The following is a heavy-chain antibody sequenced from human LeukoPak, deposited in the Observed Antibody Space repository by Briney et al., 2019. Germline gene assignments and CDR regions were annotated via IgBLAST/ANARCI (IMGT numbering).Heavy chain of an antibody. Sequence: GGSLSLSCAASGFTVSSNYMSWVRHAPGKGLGWVSVIYAGVTASYANSVKGRFTISRDDSKNSLYLQVNRLSAEDTAVYYCARGKGDSGSYYFDYSGQGTLVTVSS. V-gene: IGHV3-66*01. CDR3: ARGKGDSGSYYFDY. D-gene: IGHD1-26*01. CDR1: GFTVSSNY. CDR2: IYAGVTA. J-gene: IGHJ4*02.